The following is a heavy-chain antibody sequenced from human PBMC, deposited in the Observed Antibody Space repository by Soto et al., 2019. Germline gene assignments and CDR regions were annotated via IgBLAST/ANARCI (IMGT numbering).Heavy chain of an antibody. D-gene: IGHD2-2*01. V-gene: IGHV4-39*01. J-gene: IGHJ5*02. CDR2: IYYSGST. Sequence: PSETLSLTCTVSGGSISSSSYYWGWIRQPPGKGLEWIGSIYYSGSTYYNPSLKSRVTISVDTSKNQFSLKLSSVTAADTAVYYCASSTTDDCISTTCYVGRNWFDPWGQGTLVTVSS. CDR3: ASSTTDDCISTTCYVGRNWFDP. CDR1: GGSISSSSYY.